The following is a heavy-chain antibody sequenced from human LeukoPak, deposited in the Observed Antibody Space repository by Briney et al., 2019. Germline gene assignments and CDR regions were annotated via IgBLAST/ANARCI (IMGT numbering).Heavy chain of an antibody. D-gene: IGHD3-3*01. V-gene: IGHV3-7*01. CDR3: ARDDPTLFWSGSPFY. Sequence: GKSLRLSCAASGFTFNNYGMHWVRQAPGKGLEWVANIKQDGSEKYYVDSVKGRFTISRDNAKNSLYLQMNSLRAEDTAVYYCARDDPTLFWSGSPFYWGQGTLVTVSS. CDR1: GFTFNNYG. CDR2: IKQDGSEK. J-gene: IGHJ4*02.